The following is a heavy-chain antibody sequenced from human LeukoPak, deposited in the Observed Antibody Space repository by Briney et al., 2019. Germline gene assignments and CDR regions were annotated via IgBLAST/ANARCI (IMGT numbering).Heavy chain of an antibody. J-gene: IGHJ3*02. D-gene: IGHD3-3*01. CDR3: ARAIRYDFWSGSRSDAFDI. Sequence: PSETLSLTCTVSGGSISSYYWSWIRQPPGKGLEWIGYIYYSGSTNYNPSLKSRVTISVDTSKNQFSLKLSSVTAADTAVYYCARAIRYDFWSGSRSDAFDIWGQGTMVTVSS. V-gene: IGHV4-59*01. CDR2: IYYSGST. CDR1: GGSISSYY.